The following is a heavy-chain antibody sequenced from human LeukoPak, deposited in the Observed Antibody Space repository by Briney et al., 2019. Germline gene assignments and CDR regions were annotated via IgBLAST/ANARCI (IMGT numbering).Heavy chain of an antibody. J-gene: IGHJ4*02. CDR3: ATALSSRITFGGVIVFHY. CDR1: GYTLTELS. Sequence: GASVKVSCKVSGYTLTELSMHWVRQAPGKGLEWMGGFDPEDGETIYAQKFQGRVTMTEDTSTDTAYMELSSLRSEDTAVYYCATALSSRITFGGVIVFHYRGQGTLLTVSS. D-gene: IGHD3-16*02. CDR2: FDPEDGET. V-gene: IGHV1-24*01.